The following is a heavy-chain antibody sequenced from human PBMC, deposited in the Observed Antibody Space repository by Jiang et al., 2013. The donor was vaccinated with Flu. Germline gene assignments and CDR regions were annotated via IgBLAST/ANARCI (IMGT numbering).Heavy chain of an antibody. J-gene: IGHJ5*02. V-gene: IGHV1-3*01. Sequence: GAEVKKPGASVKVSCKASGYTFTTHAMHWVRQAPGQRLEWMGWINSANGNTKYSQKFQGRVTMTRDTSASTVYMELSSLRSEDTAVFYCARDSGYSYGATYFDPWGQGTLVTVSS. D-gene: IGHD5-18*01. CDR3: ARDSGYSYGATYFDP. CDR2: INSANGNT. CDR1: GYTFTTHA.